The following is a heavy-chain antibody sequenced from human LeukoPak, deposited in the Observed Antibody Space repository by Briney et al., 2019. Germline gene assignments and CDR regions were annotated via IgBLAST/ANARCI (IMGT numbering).Heavy chain of an antibody. D-gene: IGHD2-21*01. J-gene: IGHJ6*02. CDR1: GFIFGNHA. CDR3: ARGPILLWLHNGMEV. Sequence: GGSLRLSCPGSGFIFGNHAMAWVRRPQGKGLERVCFIRSKAFGGTTEYAASVKGMFTIAKDASKGIAYLKMDSLKTEDTGVYYCARGPILLWLHNGMEVWGQGTTVTVSS. V-gene: IGHV3-49*04. CDR2: IRSKAFGGTT.